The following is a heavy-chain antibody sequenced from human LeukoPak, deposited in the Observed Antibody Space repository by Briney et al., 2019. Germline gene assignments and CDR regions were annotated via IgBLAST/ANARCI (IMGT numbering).Heavy chain of an antibody. J-gene: IGHJ4*02. Sequence: PGGSLRLSCAASGFTFSSYAMSCVRQGPGEGLEWVSAISGSGGSTYYADTVKGRFTSSIDNSKNTLYLQMNSLRAEDTAVYYCAKDMTLPPYDSSGYYFDYWGQGTLVTVSS. CDR3: AKDMTLPPYDSSGYYFDY. D-gene: IGHD3-22*01. V-gene: IGHV3-23*01. CDR1: GFTFSSYA. CDR2: ISGSGGST.